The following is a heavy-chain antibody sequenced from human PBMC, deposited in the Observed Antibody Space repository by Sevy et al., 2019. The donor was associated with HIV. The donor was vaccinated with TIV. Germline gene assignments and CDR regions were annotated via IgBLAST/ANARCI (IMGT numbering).Heavy chain of an antibody. CDR1: GFTFSNYA. CDR2: ISAGGGSA. Sequence: GGSLRLSCAASGFTFSNYAMNWVRQAPGKGPEWVSSISAGGGSAYYADSVKGRFTVSRDNSKNTLFLQLNSLRAEDTAVYYCAKDPSRVFDRDHWGQGTLVTVSS. CDR3: AKDPSRVFDRDH. V-gene: IGHV3-23*01. J-gene: IGHJ4*02.